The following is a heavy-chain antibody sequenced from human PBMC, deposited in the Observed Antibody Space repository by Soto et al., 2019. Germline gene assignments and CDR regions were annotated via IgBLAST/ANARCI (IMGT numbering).Heavy chain of an antibody. D-gene: IGHD6-19*01. V-gene: IGHV3-7*01. CDR2: IKQDGREK. CDR3: TKVVGLAGQD. CDR1: GLTFSNYW. Sequence: EVQLEESGGTLVQPGGSLRLSCAASGLTFSNYWMSWVRQAPGKGLEWVANIKQDGREKYYVDSVRGRFTISRDNAKNSLYLQMSSLRAEDTALYYCTKVVGLAGQDWGQGTLVTVSS. J-gene: IGHJ4*02.